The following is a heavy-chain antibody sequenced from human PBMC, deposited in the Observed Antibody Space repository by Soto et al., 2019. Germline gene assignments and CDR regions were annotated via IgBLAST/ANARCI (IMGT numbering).Heavy chain of an antibody. Sequence: QVQLVQSGAEVKKPGSSVKVYCKASGGTFSSYTISWVRQAPGQGLEWMGRIIPILGIANYAQKFQGRVTITADKSTSTSYMELSSLRSEDTAVYYCARGYSYVSCDYWGQGTLVTVSS. V-gene: IGHV1-69*02. D-gene: IGHD5-18*01. CDR1: GGTFSSYT. J-gene: IGHJ4*02. CDR2: IIPILGIA. CDR3: ARGYSYVSCDY.